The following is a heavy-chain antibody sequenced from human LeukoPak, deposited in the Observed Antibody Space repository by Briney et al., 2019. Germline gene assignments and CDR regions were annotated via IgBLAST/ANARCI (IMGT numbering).Heavy chain of an antibody. Sequence: ASVKVSCKASGGTFSSYAISWVRQAPGQGLEWMGWMNPNSGNTGYAQKFQGRVTLTRNTSITTAYMELSSLRSDDTAVYYCARGPRTEPNKPVDYWGQGTLVTVSS. CDR3: ARGPRTEPNKPVDY. CDR1: GGTFSSYA. J-gene: IGHJ4*02. CDR2: MNPNSGNT. D-gene: IGHD1-14*01. V-gene: IGHV1-8*02.